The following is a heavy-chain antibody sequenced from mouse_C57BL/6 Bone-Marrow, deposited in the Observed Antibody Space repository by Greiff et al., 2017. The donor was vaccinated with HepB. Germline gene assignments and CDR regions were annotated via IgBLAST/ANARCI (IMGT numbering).Heavy chain of an antibody. D-gene: IGHD2-4*01. CDR3: ARGEGLRRRDYYAMDY. Sequence: QVQLQQPGTELVKPGASVKLSCKASGYTFTSYWMHWVKQRPGQGLEWIGNINPSNGGTNYNEKFKSKATLTVDKSSSTAYMQLSSLTSEDSAVYDCARGEGLRRRDYYAMDYWGQGTSVTVSS. V-gene: IGHV1-53*01. CDR2: INPSNGGT. CDR1: GYTFTSYW. J-gene: IGHJ4*01.